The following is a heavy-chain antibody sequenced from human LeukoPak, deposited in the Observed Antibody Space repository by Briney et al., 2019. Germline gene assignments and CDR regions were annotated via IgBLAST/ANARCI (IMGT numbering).Heavy chain of an antibody. Sequence: PGGSLRLSCAASGFTFSSYSMNWVRQAPGKGLEWVSSISSSSSYIYYADSVKGRFTISRDNAKNSLYLQMNSLRAEDTAVYYCARDPLSGSSRRCFDYWGQGILVTVSS. D-gene: IGHD1-26*01. CDR1: GFTFSSYS. J-gene: IGHJ4*02. V-gene: IGHV3-21*01. CDR3: ARDPLSGSSRRCFDY. CDR2: ISSSSSYI.